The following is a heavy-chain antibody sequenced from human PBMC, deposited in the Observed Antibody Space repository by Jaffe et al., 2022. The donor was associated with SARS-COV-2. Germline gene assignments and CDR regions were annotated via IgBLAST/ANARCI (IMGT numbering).Heavy chain of an antibody. CDR1: GFTFSSYE. CDR3: AGRDRITIFGVTGADAFDI. CDR2: ISSSGSTI. J-gene: IGHJ3*02. Sequence: EVQLVESGGGLVQPGGSLRLSCAASGFTFSSYEMNWVRQAPGKGLEWVSYISSSGSTIYYADSVKGRFTISRDNAKNSLYLQMNSLRAEDTAVYYCAGRDRITIFGVTGADAFDIWGQGTMVTVSS. V-gene: IGHV3-48*03. D-gene: IGHD3-3*01.